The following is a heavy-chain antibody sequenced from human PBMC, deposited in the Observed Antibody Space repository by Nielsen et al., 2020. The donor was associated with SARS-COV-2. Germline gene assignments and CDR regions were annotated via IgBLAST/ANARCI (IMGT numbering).Heavy chain of an antibody. CDR1: GFTFSSYW. Sequence: GESLKISCAASGFTFSSYWMSWVRQAPGKGLEWVANIKQDGSEKYYVDSVKGRFTISRDNSKNTLYLQMNSLRAEDTAVYYCAAGDYYDSSGYYDLDYWGQGTLVTVSS. J-gene: IGHJ4*02. D-gene: IGHD3-22*01. CDR3: AAGDYYDSSGYYDLDY. V-gene: IGHV3-7*01. CDR2: IKQDGSEK.